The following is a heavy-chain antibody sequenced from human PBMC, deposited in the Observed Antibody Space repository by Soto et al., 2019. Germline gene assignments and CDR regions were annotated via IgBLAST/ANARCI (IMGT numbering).Heavy chain of an antibody. D-gene: IGHD1-1*01. CDR2: ISYDGSNK. Sequence: GGSLRLSCAASGFTFSSYGMHWVRQAPGKGLEWVAVISYDGSNKYYADSVKGRFTISRDNSKNTLYLQMNSLRAEDTAVYYCAKEGRSTTGTTRYFDYWGQGTLVTVSS. V-gene: IGHV3-30*18. J-gene: IGHJ4*02. CDR1: GFTFSSYG. CDR3: AKEGRSTTGTTRYFDY.